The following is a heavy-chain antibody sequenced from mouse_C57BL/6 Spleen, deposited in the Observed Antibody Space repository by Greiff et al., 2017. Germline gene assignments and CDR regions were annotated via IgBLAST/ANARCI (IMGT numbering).Heavy chain of an antibody. D-gene: IGHD1-1*01. CDR3: ARNYYGSSDWYFDV. CDR2: IWSGGST. Sequence: VKLVESGPGLVQPSQSLSITCTVSGFSLTSYGVHWVRQSPGKGLEWLGVIWSGGSTDYNAAFISRLGISKDNSKSQVFFRMNSLQADDTAIYYCARNYYGSSDWYFDVWGTGTTVTVSS. J-gene: IGHJ1*03. CDR1: GFSLTSYG. V-gene: IGHV2-2*01.